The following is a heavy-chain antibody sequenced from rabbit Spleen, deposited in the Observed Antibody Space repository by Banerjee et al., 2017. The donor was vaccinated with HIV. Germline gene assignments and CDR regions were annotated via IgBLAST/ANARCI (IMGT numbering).Heavy chain of an antibody. D-gene: IGHD4-2*01. CDR3: ARDYDGGGYRFDL. V-gene: IGHV1S40*01. CDR2: IDSGSSGFT. J-gene: IGHJ4*01. CDR1: GVSFSSSSY. Sequence: QSLEESGGDLVKPGASLTLTCTASGVSFSSSSYMCWVRQAPGKGLEWIACIDSGSSGFTYFATWAKGRFTISKTSATTVTLQMTRLTAADTATYFCARDYDGGGYRFDLWGQGTLVTVS.